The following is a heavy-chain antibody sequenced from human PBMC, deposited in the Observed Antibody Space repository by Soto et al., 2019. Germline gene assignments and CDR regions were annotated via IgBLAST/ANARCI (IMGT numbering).Heavy chain of an antibody. V-gene: IGHV1-18*01. D-gene: IGHD6-13*01. Sequence: QVQLVQSGAEVKKPGASVKVSCKASGYTFTSYGISWVRQAPGQGLEWMGWISAYNGNTNYAQKLQGRVTMTTDTSTSSAYMGLRRLRSDDTAVYYCARGGGVYQQLVHGEYYFVYWGQGTLVTVSS. CDR3: ARGGGVYQQLVHGEYYFVY. CDR1: GYTFTSYG. J-gene: IGHJ4*02. CDR2: ISAYNGNT.